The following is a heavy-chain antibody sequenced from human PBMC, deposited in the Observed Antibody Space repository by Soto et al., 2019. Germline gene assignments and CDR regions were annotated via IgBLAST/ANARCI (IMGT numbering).Heavy chain of an antibody. V-gene: IGHV1-18*01. J-gene: IGHJ4*02. CDR2: ISAYNGNI. CDR1: AYAFTNYG. CDR3: ARSGSSWNLREFDS. Sequence: GASVKVSCKASAYAFTNYGISWVRQAPGQGLEWMGWISAYNGNINYAQKFRGRVTMTTDTSTSSAYLEVRSLRSDDTAVYYSARSGSSWNLREFDSWGQGTPVTVYS. D-gene: IGHD6-13*01.